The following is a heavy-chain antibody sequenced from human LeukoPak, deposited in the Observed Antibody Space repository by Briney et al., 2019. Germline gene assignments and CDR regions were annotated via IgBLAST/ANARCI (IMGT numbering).Heavy chain of an antibody. Sequence: GGSLRLSCAASGFTFSSYAMSWVRQAPGKGLEWVSAISGSGGSTYYADSVKGRFTISRDNSKNTLYLQMNSLRAEDTAVYYCAKGGAAYYYDSSGYFTRGGDYWGQGTLVTVSS. CDR1: GFTFSSYA. D-gene: IGHD3-22*01. V-gene: IGHV3-23*01. CDR3: AKGGAAYYYDSSGYFTRGGDY. CDR2: ISGSGGST. J-gene: IGHJ4*02.